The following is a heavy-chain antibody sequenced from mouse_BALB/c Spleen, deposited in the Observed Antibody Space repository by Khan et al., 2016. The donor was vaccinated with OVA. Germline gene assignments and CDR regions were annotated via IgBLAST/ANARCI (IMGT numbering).Heavy chain of an antibody. CDR3: ARHNYGPFAY. J-gene: IGHJ3*01. CDR2: ISTAGDYI. D-gene: IGHD1-1*01. CDR1: GFTFSTFA. Sequence: EVQLVESGGDLVKPGGSLKLSCAASGFTFSTFAMSWVRQTPDKRLEWVATISTAGDYIYYPDSVKGRFTISRDNAKNNLYLQMSSLRSEDTAMYYCARHNYGPFAYWGQGTLVTVSA. V-gene: IGHV5-6*01.